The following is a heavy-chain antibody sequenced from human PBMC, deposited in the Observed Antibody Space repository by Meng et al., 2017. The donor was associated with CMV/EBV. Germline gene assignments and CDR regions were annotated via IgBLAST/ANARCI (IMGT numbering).Heavy chain of an antibody. CDR1: GFTFSSYA. CDR3: AGSQYEYFQH. Sequence: GGSLRLSCAASGFTFSSYAMHWVRQAPGKGLEWVAVISYDGSNKYYADSVKGRFTISRDNSKNTLHLQMNSLRAEDTAVYYCAGSQYEYFQHWGQGTLVTVSS. J-gene: IGHJ1*01. CDR2: ISYDGSNK. V-gene: IGHV3-30*04.